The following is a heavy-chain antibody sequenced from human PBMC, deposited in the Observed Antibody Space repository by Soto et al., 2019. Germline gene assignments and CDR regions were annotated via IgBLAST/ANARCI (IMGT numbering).Heavy chain of an antibody. CDR3: ARVGTHNCGGDCSEILTDY. Sequence: GASVKVSCKASGYTFTSYAMHWVRQAPGQRLEWMGWINAGNGNTKYSQKFQGRVTITRDTSASTAYMELSSLRSEDTAVYYCARVGTHNCGGDCSEILTDYWGQGTLVTVSS. CDR1: GYTFTSYA. V-gene: IGHV1-3*01. CDR2: INAGNGNT. D-gene: IGHD2-21*02. J-gene: IGHJ4*02.